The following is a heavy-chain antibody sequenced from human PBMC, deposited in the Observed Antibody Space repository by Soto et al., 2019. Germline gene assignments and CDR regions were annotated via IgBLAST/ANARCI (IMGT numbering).Heavy chain of an antibody. Sequence: SETLSLTCTVSGGSISSYYWSWIRQPAGKGLEWIGRIYTSGSTNYNPSLKSRVTMSVDTSKNQFSLKLSSVTAADTAVYYRARDGPLAYCGGACYSDNWFDPWGQGTLVNVSS. V-gene: IGHV4-4*07. CDR2: IYTSGST. CDR1: GGSISSYY. CDR3: ARDGPLAYCGGACYSDNWFDP. J-gene: IGHJ5*02. D-gene: IGHD2-21*02.